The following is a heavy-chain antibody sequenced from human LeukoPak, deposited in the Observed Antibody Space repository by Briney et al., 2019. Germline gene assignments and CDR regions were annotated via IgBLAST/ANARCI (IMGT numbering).Heavy chain of an antibody. Sequence: SQTLSLTCGISGDSVSSKSGGWNWLRPSPSRGLEWLGRTYYTCKWYNEYAVSMKSRININSDTSKNQLSQHLDAMTTEDTAVYYCAREQLWSGPNRFDSWGQGTLATVSS. D-gene: IGHD3-10*02. J-gene: IGHJ5*01. CDR1: GDSVSSKSGG. CDR3: AREQLWSGPNRFDS. CDR2: TYYTCKWYN. V-gene: IGHV6-1*01.